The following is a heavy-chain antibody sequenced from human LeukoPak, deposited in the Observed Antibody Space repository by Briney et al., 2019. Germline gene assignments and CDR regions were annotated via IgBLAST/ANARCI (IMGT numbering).Heavy chain of an antibody. CDR2: ISGSVGTI. CDR3: ARVPFSAVAVFDY. CDR1: GFTFSSYG. V-gene: IGHV3-48*01. Sequence: GGSLRLSCAASGFTFSSYGMSWVRQAPGKGLEWVSSISGSVGTIYYADSVKGRFTISRDNAKNSLYLQMNSLRAEDTAVYYCARVPFSAVAVFDYWGQGTLVTVSS. J-gene: IGHJ4*02. D-gene: IGHD6-19*01.